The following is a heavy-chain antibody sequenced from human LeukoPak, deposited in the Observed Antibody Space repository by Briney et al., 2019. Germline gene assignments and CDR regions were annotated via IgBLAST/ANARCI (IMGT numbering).Heavy chain of an antibody. CDR2: ISGSGGST. V-gene: IGHV3-23*01. J-gene: IGHJ4*02. D-gene: IGHD1-26*01. CDR3: ATIVGATTHDY. Sequence: GGSLRLPCAASGFTFSSYAMSWVRQAPGKGLEWVSAISGSGGSTYYADSVKGRFTISRDNSKNTLYLQMNSLRAEDTAVYYCATIVGATTHDYWGQGTLVTVSS. CDR1: GFTFSSYA.